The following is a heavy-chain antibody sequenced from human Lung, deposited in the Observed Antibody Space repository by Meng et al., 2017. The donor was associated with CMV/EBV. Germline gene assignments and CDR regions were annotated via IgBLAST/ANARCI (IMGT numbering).Heavy chain of an antibody. CDR2: ISGSGGST. D-gene: IGHD2-2*01. CDR3: AKDPVPAALYYFDY. CDR1: GFTFSSYA. V-gene: IGHV3-23*01. J-gene: IGHJ4*02. Sequence: ESLKISXAASGFTFSSYAMSWVRQAPGKGLEWVSAISGSGGSTYYADSVKGRFTISRDNSKNTLYLQMNSLRAEDTAVYYCAKDPVPAALYYFDYCGQGTLVTVSS.